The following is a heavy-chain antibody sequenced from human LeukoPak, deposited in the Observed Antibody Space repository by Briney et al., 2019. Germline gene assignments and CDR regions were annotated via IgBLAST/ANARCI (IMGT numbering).Heavy chain of an antibody. J-gene: IGHJ4*02. CDR3: AKRGSGYLGNFLDY. V-gene: IGHV3-30*02. D-gene: IGHD3-22*01. Sequence: GGSLRLSCAASGFTLSSYAMSWVRQAPGKGLEWVTFIQYDGSNKYYSDSVKGRFTISRDNSKNTLYLQMNSLRAEDTAVYYCAKRGSGYLGNFLDYWGQGTLVTVSS. CDR2: IQYDGSNK. CDR1: GFTLSSYA.